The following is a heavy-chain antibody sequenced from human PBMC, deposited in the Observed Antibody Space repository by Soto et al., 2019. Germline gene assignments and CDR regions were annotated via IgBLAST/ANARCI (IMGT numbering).Heavy chain of an antibody. V-gene: IGHV4-34*01. D-gene: IGHD4-17*01. CDR3: ARGNNGDFSDY. J-gene: IGHJ4*02. CDR2: INHSGST. CDR1: GGSFSGYY. Sequence: SETLSLTCAVYGGSFSGYYWSWIRQPPGKGLEWIGEINHSGSTNYNPSLKSRVTISVDTSKNQFSLKLSSVTAADTAVYYCARGNNGDFSDYWGQGTLVTVSS.